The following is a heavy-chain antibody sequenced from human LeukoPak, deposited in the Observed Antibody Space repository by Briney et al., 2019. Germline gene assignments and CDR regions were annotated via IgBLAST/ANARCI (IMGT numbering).Heavy chain of an antibody. CDR3: ARDYGGNYHFDF. V-gene: IGHV4-4*07. Sequence: LETLSLSSSVSDASVSTYSWGSIRRSAGEGLQRIGRIYASATTNYNFSLKRRVTISRDASKYQFSLRLTSVTAADTAVYYCARDYGGNYHFDFWGQGTLVTVSS. CDR2: IYASATT. CDR1: DASVSTYS. D-gene: IGHD4/OR15-4a*01. J-gene: IGHJ4*02.